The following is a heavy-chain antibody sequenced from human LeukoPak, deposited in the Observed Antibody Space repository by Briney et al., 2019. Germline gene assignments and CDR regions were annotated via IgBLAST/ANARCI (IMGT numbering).Heavy chain of an antibody. CDR3: ARSVSWGLLVRDDAFDI. CDR2: IHYSGST. J-gene: IGHJ3*02. D-gene: IGHD2-21*01. Sequence: SETLSLTCTVSGGSISSYHWIWIRQPPGKGLEWIGYIHYSGSTNYNPSLKSRVTTSVDTSKKQFSLKLRSVTAADTAVYYCARSVSWGLLVRDDAFDIWDQGTMVTVSS. CDR1: GGSISSYH. V-gene: IGHV4-59*08.